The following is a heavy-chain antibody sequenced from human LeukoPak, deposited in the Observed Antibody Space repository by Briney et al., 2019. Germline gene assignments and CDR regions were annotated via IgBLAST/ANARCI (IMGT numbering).Heavy chain of an antibody. J-gene: IGHJ5*02. CDR3: AKHPYYQDSLDNWFDP. V-gene: IGHV3-33*06. D-gene: IGHD3-22*01. CDR1: GFTFSHYG. Sequence: GGSLRPSCEASGFTFSHYGMHWVRQAPGKGLEWVAVIWSDATNQYYADSVKGRFTISRDNFKNTVSLQMNSLRAEDTAVYYCAKHPYYQDSLDNWFDPWGQGTQVTVSS. CDR2: IWSDATNQ.